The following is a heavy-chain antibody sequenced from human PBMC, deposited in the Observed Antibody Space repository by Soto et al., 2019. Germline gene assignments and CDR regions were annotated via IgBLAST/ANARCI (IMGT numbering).Heavy chain of an antibody. J-gene: IGHJ4*02. CDR3: ARGQSGSYSFDY. D-gene: IGHD3-10*01. V-gene: IGHV3-74*01. CDR2: INGDGTTT. CDR1: GFTLTNYW. Sequence: EVQLVESGGGIVQPGGSMRLSCVVSGFTLTNYWIHWVRQAPGKGLVWVSRINGDGTTTNYADSLKGRFTISRDNARSTVLLQMNSLGADDTAVYYCARGQSGSYSFDYWGQGTLVTVSS.